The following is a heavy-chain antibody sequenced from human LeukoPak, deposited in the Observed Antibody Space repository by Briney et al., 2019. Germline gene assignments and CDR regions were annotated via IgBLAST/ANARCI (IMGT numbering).Heavy chain of an antibody. CDR1: GYTFTDYY. D-gene: IGHD6-6*01. V-gene: IGHV1-2*02. J-gene: IGHJ4*02. CDR2: INPNSGGT. CDR3: ARARWQLVPYFDS. Sequence: ASVKVSCKASGYTFTDYYMHWVRQAPGQGLEWMGWINPNSGGTDFAQKFQGRVAMTRDTSISPAYLELGSLRSDDTAVYFCARARWQLVPYFDSWGQGTLVTVSS.